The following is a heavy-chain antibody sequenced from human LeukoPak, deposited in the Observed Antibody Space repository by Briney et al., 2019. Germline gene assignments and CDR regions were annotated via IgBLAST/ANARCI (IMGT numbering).Heavy chain of an antibody. V-gene: IGHV2-70*04. CDR3: APSPKMIWGVSFDY. Sequence: SGPTLVKPTQTLTLTCTFSGSSLSTTEMRVSWIRQPPGKALEWLARIDWDDDKFYSTSLKTRLTISKDTSKNQVVLTMTNMDPVDNAPYYCAPSPKMIWGVSFDYWGQGTLVNVSS. J-gene: IGHJ4*02. D-gene: IGHD3-10*01. CDR1: GSSLSTTEMR. CDR2: IDWDDDK.